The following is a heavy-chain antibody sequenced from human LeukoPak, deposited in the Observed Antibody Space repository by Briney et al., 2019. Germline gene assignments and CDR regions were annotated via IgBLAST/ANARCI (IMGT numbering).Heavy chain of an antibody. J-gene: IGHJ4*02. D-gene: IGHD2-2*01. CDR1: GFTFNRYA. CDR2: ISYDGSNK. CDR3: ARDRGSTSCYWFDY. Sequence: GGSLRLSCAASGFTFNRYAMHWVRQAPGKGLEWVAVISYDGSNKYYADSVKGRFTISRDNSKNTLYLQVNSLRAEDTAVYYCARDRGSTSCYWFDYWGQGTLVTVSS. V-gene: IGHV3-30-3*01.